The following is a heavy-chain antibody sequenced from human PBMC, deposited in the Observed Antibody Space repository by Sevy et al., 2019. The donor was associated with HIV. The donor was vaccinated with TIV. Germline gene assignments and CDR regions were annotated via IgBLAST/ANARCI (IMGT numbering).Heavy chain of an antibody. CDR2: ITPSGDTT. V-gene: IGHV1-46*01. J-gene: IGHJ4*02. Sequence: ASVKVSCKAAGYNFTSYYIHWVRQAPGQGLEWMGIITPSGDTTTYSQKFQGRVTMTSDTSTSTVYMELSSLRYDGTAVYYCTRVRSFGFEYWGQGTLVTVSS. CDR1: GYNFTSYY. CDR3: TRVRSFGFEY. D-gene: IGHD3-16*01.